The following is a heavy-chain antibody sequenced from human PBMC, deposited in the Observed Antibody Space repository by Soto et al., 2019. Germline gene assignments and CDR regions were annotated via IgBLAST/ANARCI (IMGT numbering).Heavy chain of an antibody. CDR3: AKGSSGWVYFGY. J-gene: IGHJ4*02. V-gene: IGHV3-23*01. Sequence: EVQLLESGGGLVQPGGSLRLSCAASGFTFSSYAMSWVRQAPGTGLEWVSAISGSGGSTYYADSVKGRFTSSRDNSKNTLYLQMNSRRAEDTAVYYCAKGSSGWVYFGYWGQGTLVTVSS. D-gene: IGHD6-19*01. CDR1: GFTFSSYA. CDR2: ISGSGGST.